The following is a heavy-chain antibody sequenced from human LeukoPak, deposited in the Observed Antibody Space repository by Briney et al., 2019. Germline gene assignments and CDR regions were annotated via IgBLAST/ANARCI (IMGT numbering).Heavy chain of an antibody. CDR1: GYTFTNYG. CDR3: ARDQYDVVVPAASSTWFDP. CDR2: IIPILGIA. Sequence: SVKVSCKASGYTFTNYGVSWVRQAPGQGLEWMGRIIPILGIANYAQKFQGRVTITADKSTSTAYMELSSLRSEDTAVYYCARDQYDVVVPAASSTWFDPWGQGTLVTVSS. V-gene: IGHV1-69*04. D-gene: IGHD2-2*01. J-gene: IGHJ5*02.